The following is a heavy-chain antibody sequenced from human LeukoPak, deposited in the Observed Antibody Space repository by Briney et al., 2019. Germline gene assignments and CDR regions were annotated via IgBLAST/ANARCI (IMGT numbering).Heavy chain of an antibody. CDR2: IKQDGSDK. Sequence: GGSLRLSCAASGFTFSTYWMSWVRQAPGKGLEWVANIKQDGSDKFYADSMKGRFTISRDNAKNSVYLQMDSLRVEDTAVYYCTRDYRGKDVWGRGTTVTVSS. V-gene: IGHV3-7*01. CDR1: GFTFSTYW. J-gene: IGHJ6*02. CDR3: TRDYRGKDV.